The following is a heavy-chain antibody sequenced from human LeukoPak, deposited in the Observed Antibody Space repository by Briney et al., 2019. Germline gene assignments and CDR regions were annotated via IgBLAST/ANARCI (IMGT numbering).Heavy chain of an antibody. CDR3: TRENSGWYIDY. Sequence: PGGSLRLSCIASGFTVGDYAMSWVRQAPGKGLEWVGFIRSKAYGGTTEYAASVKGRFTISRDDSKSIAYLQMNSLKTEDTAVYYCTRENSGWYIDYWGQGTLVTVSS. CDR1: GFTVGDYA. D-gene: IGHD6-19*01. CDR2: IRSKAYGGTT. J-gene: IGHJ4*02. V-gene: IGHV3-49*04.